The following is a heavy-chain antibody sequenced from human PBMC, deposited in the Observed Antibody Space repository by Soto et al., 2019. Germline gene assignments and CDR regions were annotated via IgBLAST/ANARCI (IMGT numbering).Heavy chain of an antibody. CDR1: GGSISSGDYY. CDR3: ARGLITGSQYSGGWYYFDS. Sequence: SETLSLTCTFSGGSISSGDYYLSWVRQPPGKGLEWIGYIYYSETTYYNPSLKSRLNMSLDTSENQFSLKLTSVTAADTAVYYCARGLITGSQYSGGWYYFDSWGQGTQVTVSS. CDR2: IYYSETT. D-gene: IGHD1-26*01. J-gene: IGHJ4*02. V-gene: IGHV4-30-4*01.